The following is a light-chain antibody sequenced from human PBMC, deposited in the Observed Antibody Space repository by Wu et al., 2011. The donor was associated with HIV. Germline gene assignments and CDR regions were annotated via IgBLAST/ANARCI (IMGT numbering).Light chain of an antibody. V-gene: IGKV1-NL1*01. Sequence: SQSVSSYLAWFQQKPGQAPKLLLSAASRLEIGVPSRFSGSGSGTDYSLTISSMQSEDFALYYCQQYYDWPPITFGQGTRLEIK. CDR1: QSVSSY. CDR3: QQYYDWPPIT. CDR2: AAS. J-gene: IGKJ5*01.